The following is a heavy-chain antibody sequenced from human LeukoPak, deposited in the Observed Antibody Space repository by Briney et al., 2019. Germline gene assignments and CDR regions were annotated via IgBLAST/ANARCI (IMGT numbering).Heavy chain of an antibody. D-gene: IGHD3-10*01. V-gene: IGHV4-59*01. CDR2: IYYSGST. CDR1: DGSISTYY. J-gene: IGHJ4*02. CDR3: ARALYSYGSGSPFDY. Sequence: SETLSLTCSVSDGSISTYYWSWIRQSPGKGLEWIGHIYYSGSTNYNPSPKNRVTISVDTSENHFSLKVNSVTAADTAMYYCARALYSYGSGSPFDYWGQGTLVTVSS.